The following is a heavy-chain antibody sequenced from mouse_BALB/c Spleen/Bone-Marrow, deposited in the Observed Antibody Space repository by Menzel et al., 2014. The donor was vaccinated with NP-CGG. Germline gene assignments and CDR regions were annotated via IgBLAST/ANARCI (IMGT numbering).Heavy chain of an antibody. CDR2: ISSGGSYT. D-gene: IGHD2-4*01. Sequence: EVMLVESGGGLVKPGGSLKLSCAASGFTSSSYAMSWVRQTPEKRLEWVATISSGGSYTYYPDSVKGRFTISRDNAKNPLYLQMSSLRSEDTAMYYCARHGITRLLDYWGQGTTLTVSS. J-gene: IGHJ2*01. CDR3: ARHGITRLLDY. V-gene: IGHV5-9-1*01. CDR1: GFTSSSYA.